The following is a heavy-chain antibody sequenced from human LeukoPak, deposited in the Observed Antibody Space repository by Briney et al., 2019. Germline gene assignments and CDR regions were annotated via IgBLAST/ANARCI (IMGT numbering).Heavy chain of an antibody. V-gene: IGHV3-21*01. CDR1: GFTFSSYS. J-gene: IGHJ4*02. CDR2: ISSSSSYI. CDR3: ARRRPRWYFDY. Sequence: GGSLRLSCAASGFTFSSYSMNWVRQAPGKGLEWVPSISSSSSYIYYADSVKGRFTIPRDNAKNSLYLQMNSLRAEDTAVYYCARRRPRWYFDYWGQGTLVTVSS.